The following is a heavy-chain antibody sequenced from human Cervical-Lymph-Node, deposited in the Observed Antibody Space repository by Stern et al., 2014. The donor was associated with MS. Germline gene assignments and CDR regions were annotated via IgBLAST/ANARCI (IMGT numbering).Heavy chain of an antibody. CDR1: GGTFSKYP. J-gene: IGHJ6*02. CDR2: MIPLFGVV. V-gene: IGHV1-69*17. Sequence: VQLLESGAEVKKPGSSVKVSCKASGGTFSKYPISWVRQAPGQGLEWMGGMIPLFGVVNYTQKFQGRITITADKSTSTAYMELSSLRSEDTAAYYCARGGIVVVVAATRDYYYGMDVWGQGTTVTVSS. D-gene: IGHD2-15*01. CDR3: ARGGIVVVVAATRDYYYGMDV.